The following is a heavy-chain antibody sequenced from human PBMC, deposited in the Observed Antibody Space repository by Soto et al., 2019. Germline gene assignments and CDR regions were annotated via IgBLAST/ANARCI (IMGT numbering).Heavy chain of an antibody. D-gene: IGHD2-2*01. CDR1: GGSISSSSYY. V-gene: IGHV4-39*01. J-gene: IGHJ4*02. Sequence: TSETLSVTWTVSGGSISSSSYYWGWIRQPPGKGLEGIGSIYYSGSTYYNPSLKSRVTISVDTSKNQFSLKLSSVTAASTAVCRSARSCRDFDYLGQGTRVAVSS. CDR3: ARSCRDFDY. CDR2: IYYSGST.